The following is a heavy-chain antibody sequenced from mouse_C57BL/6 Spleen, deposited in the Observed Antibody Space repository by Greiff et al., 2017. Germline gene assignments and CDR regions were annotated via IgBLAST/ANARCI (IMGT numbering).Heavy chain of an antibody. D-gene: IGHD1-1*01. CDR2: INPNNGGT. CDR1: GYTFTDYN. CDR3: ARKNYYGSRGGFDY. Sequence: VHVKQSGPELVKPGASVKIPCKASGYTFTDYNMDWVKQSHGKSLEWIGDINPNNGGTIYNQKFKGKATLTVDKSSSTAYMELRSLTSEDTAVYYCARKNYYGSRGGFDYWGQGTTLTVSS. J-gene: IGHJ2*01. V-gene: IGHV1-18*01.